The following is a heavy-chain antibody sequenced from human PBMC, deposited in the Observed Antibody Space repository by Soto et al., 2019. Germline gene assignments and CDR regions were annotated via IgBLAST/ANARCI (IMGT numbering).Heavy chain of an antibody. CDR1: GFTFNTYA. V-gene: IGHV3-23*01. Sequence: PGGSLRLSCGASGFTFNTYAMTWVRQTPGKGLEWVSFITTRGARTYYADPVRGRFTISTDSSRNTLYLQMNSLRPDDTAVYFCARYRSDGSASFDSWGQGTRVTVSS. J-gene: IGHJ4*02. CDR3: ARYRSDGSASFDS. CDR2: ITTRGART. D-gene: IGHD3-9*01.